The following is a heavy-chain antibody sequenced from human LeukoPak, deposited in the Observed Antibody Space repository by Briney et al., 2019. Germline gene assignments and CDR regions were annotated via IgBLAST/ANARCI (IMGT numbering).Heavy chain of an antibody. V-gene: IGHV1-2*06. J-gene: IGHJ5*02. CDR2: INPNSGGT. CDR3: ARESAPVYYDSRLNWFDP. CDR1: GYTFTGYY. D-gene: IGHD3-22*01. Sequence: ASVKVSCKASGYTFTGYYMHWVRQAPGQGLERMGRINPNSGGTNYAQKFQGRVTMTRDTSISTAYMELSRLRSDDTAVYYCARESAPVYYDSRLNWFDPWGQGTLVTVSS.